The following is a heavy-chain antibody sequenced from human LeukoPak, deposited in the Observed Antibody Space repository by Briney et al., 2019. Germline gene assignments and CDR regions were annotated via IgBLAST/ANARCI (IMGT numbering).Heavy chain of an antibody. CDR2: INHSGST. J-gene: IGHJ6*02. Sequence: SETLSLTCAVYGGSLSGYYWSWIRQPPGKGLEWIGVINHSGSTNYNPSLKSRVTISVDTSKNQFSLKLSSVTAAGTAVYYCARVPYCSGGSCNYYYYYGMDGWGQGTTVTVSS. CDR3: ARVPYCSGGSCNYYYYYGMDG. D-gene: IGHD2-15*01. V-gene: IGHV4-34*01. CDR1: GGSLSGYY.